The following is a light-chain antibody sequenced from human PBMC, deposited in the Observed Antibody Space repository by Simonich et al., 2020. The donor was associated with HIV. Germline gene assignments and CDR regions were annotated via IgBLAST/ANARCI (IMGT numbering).Light chain of an antibody. CDR3: QQDYSTLSMYT. V-gene: IGKV4-1*01. CDR1: QSVLYGSSNKNT. Sequence: DIVLPQSPASLPVSLGARATIHCQSSQSVLYGSSNKNTLAGYPHKPGQPPKLLIYWAGARDSGVPDRVSGSGSGTDFTLTSSSLQAEEVAVYYCQQDYSTLSMYTVGQGTKLESK. J-gene: IGKJ2*01. CDR2: WAG.